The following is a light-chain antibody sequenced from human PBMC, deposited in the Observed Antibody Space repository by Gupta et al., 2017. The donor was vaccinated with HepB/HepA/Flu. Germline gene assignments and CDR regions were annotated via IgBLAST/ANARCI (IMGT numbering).Light chain of an antibody. CDR3: QQASSFPFGT. CDR1: QGISTW. Sequence: DIQMTQSPSSVSAFEGDRVTITCRASQGISTWLAWYQQKPGKAPKLLIYTASTLQSGVPSRFSGRGSGTDFTLTISSLQPEDVATYYCQQASSFPFGTFGGGTKVEI. V-gene: IGKV1-12*01. CDR2: TAS. J-gene: IGKJ4*01.